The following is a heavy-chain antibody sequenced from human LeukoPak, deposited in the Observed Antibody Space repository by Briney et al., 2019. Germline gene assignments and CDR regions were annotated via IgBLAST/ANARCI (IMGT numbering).Heavy chain of an antibody. D-gene: IGHD6-19*01. CDR1: GFTFSSYA. CDR3: ARGGWTYYSGMDV. Sequence: GGSLRLSCAASGFTFSSYAMHWVRQAPGKGLEWVAVIWYDGSNKYYADSVKGRFTISRDNSKNTLYLQMNSLRAEDTAVYYCARGGWTYYSGMDVWGQGTTVTVSS. CDR2: IWYDGSNK. J-gene: IGHJ6*02. V-gene: IGHV3-33*08.